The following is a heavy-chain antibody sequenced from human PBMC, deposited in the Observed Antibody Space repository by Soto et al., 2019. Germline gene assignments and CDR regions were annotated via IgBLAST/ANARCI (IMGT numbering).Heavy chain of an antibody. V-gene: IGHV1-69*09. CDR3: ATPACAATWFDPSHNFDN. Sequence: QVQLVQSGAEVKKPESSVKVSCKTSGGTFVRHVISWVRQAPGQGPEWMGKINPLSGIPNYAQKFQVSVTFTAYTDSSTAYMKISSLRYVYTAVYYCATPACAATWFDPSHNFDNWGHGTLVTRSS. CDR2: INPLSGIP. CDR1: GGTFVRHV. D-gene: IGHD3-10*01. J-gene: IGHJ5*01.